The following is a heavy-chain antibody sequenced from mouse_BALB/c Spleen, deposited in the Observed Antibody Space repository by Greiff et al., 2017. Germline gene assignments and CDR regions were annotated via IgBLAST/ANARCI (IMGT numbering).Heavy chain of an antibody. Sequence: VQLVESGPGLVAPSQSLSITCTVSGFSLTSYGVHWVRQPPGKGLEWLGVIWAGGSTNYNSALMSRLSISKDNSKSQVFLKMNSLQTDDSAMYYCARCPIYYDYDDYYAMDYWGQGTSVTVSS. CDR3: ARCPIYYDYDDYYAMDY. V-gene: IGHV2-9*02. D-gene: IGHD2-4*01. CDR1: GFSLTSYG. J-gene: IGHJ4*01. CDR2: IWAGGST.